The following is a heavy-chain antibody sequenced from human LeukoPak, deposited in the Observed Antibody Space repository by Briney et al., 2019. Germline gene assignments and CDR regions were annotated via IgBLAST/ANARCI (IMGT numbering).Heavy chain of an antibody. CDR2: MSNSGST. D-gene: IGHD6-13*01. Sequence: PSGTLSLTCTVSGGSISSSSYYWGWIRQSPGKGLEWIGTMSNSGSTYYNPSLKSRVTISGDTAKNQFSLKLSSVTAADTAVYYCARRSQAAAGRGIDYWGQGTLVTVSS. CDR1: GGSISSSSYY. J-gene: IGHJ4*02. V-gene: IGHV4-39*01. CDR3: ARRSQAAAGRGIDY.